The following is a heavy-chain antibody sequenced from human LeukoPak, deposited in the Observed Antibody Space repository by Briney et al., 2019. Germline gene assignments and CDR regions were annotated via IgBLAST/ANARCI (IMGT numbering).Heavy chain of an antibody. CDR2: IIPIFGTA. J-gene: IGHJ5*02. CDR1: GGTFSSYA. V-gene: IGHV1-69*05. CDR3: ARDYYGSGSYRGNWFDP. D-gene: IGHD3-10*01. Sequence: GASVKVSCEASGGTFSSYAISWVRQAPGQGLEWMGRIIPIFGTANYAQKFQGRVTITTDESTSTAYMELSSLRSEDTAVYYCARDYYGSGSYRGNWFDPWGQGTLATVSS.